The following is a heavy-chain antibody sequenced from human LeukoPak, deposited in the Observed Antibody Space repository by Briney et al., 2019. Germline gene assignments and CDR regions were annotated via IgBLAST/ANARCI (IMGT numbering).Heavy chain of an antibody. CDR3: ARDRDMAVTNGLYGMDV. D-gene: IGHD4/OR15-4a*01. CDR1: GVPFSKFG. Sequence: ASVKVSCKASGVPFSKFGLSWGRQAPGQGLEWMGGIIPMFGAAKYAQNFQGRVTISAEKSTTTVYMEVRSLRSEDTAVYYCARDRDMAVTNGLYGMDVWGEGTTVIVTS. V-gene: IGHV1-69*06. CDR2: IIPMFGAA. J-gene: IGHJ6*04.